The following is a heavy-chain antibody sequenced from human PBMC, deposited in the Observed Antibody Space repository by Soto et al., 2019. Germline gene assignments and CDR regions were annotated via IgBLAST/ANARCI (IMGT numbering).Heavy chain of an antibody. CDR3: PDAAATIARSS. CDR1: GFTFSRYG. Sequence: GGSLRLSCAASGFTFSRYGMYWVRQAPGKGMEWVAVISYDGSNKYYADSVKGRFTISGDNSKNTLHMQMSSLRAEDPAVYYCPDAAATIARSSWDQEALLTTSS. D-gene: IGHD6-13*01. CDR2: ISYDGSNK. V-gene: IGHV3-30*03. J-gene: IGHJ5*02.